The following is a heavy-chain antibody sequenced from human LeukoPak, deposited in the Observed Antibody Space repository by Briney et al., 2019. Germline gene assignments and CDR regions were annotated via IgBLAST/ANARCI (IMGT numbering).Heavy chain of an antibody. CDR2: IIPIFGTA. CDR3: ARGFPIAAARYYYYGMDV. Sequence: SVKVSCKASGGTFSSYAISWVRQAPGQGLEWMGGIIPIFGTANYAQKFQGRVTITADESTSTAYMELSSLRPEDTAVYYCARGFPIAAARYYYYGMDVWGQGTTVTVSS. V-gene: IGHV1-69*13. J-gene: IGHJ6*02. D-gene: IGHD6-13*01. CDR1: GGTFSSYA.